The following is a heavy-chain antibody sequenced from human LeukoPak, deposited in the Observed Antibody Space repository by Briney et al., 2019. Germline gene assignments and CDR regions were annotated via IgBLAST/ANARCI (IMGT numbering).Heavy chain of an antibody. Sequence: SETLSLTCAVYGGSFSGYYWSWIRQPPGKGLEWIGEINHRGSTNYKPSPKSRVTISVDTSKNQFSLKLRSVTAADTAVYYCARGGLEVGATSYLDYWGQGTLVTVSS. CDR1: GGSFSGYY. V-gene: IGHV4-34*01. D-gene: IGHD1-26*01. CDR2: INHRGST. CDR3: ARGGLEVGATSYLDY. J-gene: IGHJ4*02.